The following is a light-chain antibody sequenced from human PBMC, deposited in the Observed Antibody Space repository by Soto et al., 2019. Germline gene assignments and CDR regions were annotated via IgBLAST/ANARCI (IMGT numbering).Light chain of an antibody. CDR2: GAS. Sequence: EIVMTQSPAAQSVSPGESATLSCRASQRLGTTLAWYQQKPGQAPRLLIYGASNRATGVPARFSAGGSGTEFTLTINSLQSEDFAVYFCQQYNRRPITFGQGTRLEI. CDR3: QQYNRRPIT. J-gene: IGKJ5*01. CDR1: QRLGTT. V-gene: IGKV3-15*01.